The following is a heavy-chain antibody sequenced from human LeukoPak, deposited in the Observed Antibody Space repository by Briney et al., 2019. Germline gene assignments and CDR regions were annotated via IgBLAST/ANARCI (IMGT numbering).Heavy chain of an antibody. V-gene: IGHV3-53*01. Sequence: GGSLRLSCTVSGFTVSSNSMSWVRQAPGKGLEWVSFIYSDNTHYSDSVKGRFTISRDNSKNTLYLQMNSLRAEDTAVYYCAKGKWGLTINNFDVWGQGTMVTVSS. CDR3: AKGKWGLTINNFDV. D-gene: IGHD4/OR15-4a*01. J-gene: IGHJ3*01. CDR2: IYSDNT. CDR1: GFTVSSNS.